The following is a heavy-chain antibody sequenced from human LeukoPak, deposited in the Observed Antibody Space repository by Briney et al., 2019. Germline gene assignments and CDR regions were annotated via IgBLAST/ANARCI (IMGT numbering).Heavy chain of an antibody. Sequence: ASVKVSCKASGGTFSSYAISWVRQAPGQGLEWMGRIIPILGIANYAQKFQGRVTITADKSTSTAYMELSSLRSEDTAVYYCARLPRYGGYDHFDYWGQGILVIVSS. V-gene: IGHV1-69*04. CDR2: IIPILGIA. CDR1: GGTFSSYA. D-gene: IGHD5-12*01. CDR3: ARLPRYGGYDHFDY. J-gene: IGHJ4*02.